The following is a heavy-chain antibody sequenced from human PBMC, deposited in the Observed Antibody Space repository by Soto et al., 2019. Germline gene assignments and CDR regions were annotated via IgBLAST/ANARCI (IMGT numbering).Heavy chain of an antibody. CDR3: AKTDYGSGSYGAFDF. CDR1: GFTFSTYV. Sequence: DVQLLESGGGLVQPGGSLRLSCAASGFTFSTYVMSWVRQAPGKGLQWVSATSDRGGSTFYADSVKGRFTISRDNSKNTLYLQMNSLRADDTAVYYCAKTDYGSGSYGAFDFWGQGTMVTVSS. CDR2: TSDRGGST. J-gene: IGHJ3*01. D-gene: IGHD3-10*01. V-gene: IGHV3-23*01.